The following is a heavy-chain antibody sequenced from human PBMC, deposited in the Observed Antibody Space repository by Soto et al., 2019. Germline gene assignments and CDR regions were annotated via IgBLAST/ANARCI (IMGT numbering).Heavy chain of an antibody. V-gene: IGHV3-9*01. CDR1: GVTVSSNY. D-gene: IGHD2-21*02. J-gene: IGHJ4*02. CDR2: ISWNSGSI. CDR3: AKGRGVTAIHYFDY. Sequence: GGSLRLSCAASGVTVSSNYMNWVRQAPGKGLEWVSGISWNSGSIGYADSVKGRFTISRDNAKNSLYLQMNSLRAEDTALYYCAKGRGVTAIHYFDYWGQGTLVTVSS.